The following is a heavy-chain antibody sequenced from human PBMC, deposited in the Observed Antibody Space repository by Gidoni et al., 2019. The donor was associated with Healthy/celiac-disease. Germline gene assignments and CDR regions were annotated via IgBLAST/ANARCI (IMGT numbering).Heavy chain of an antibody. CDR2: INHSGST. V-gene: IGHV4-34*01. CDR3: ARVYSSSWSVSFDY. D-gene: IGHD6-13*01. J-gene: IGHJ4*02. CDR1: GGSFSGYY. Sequence: QVQLQQWGAGLLKPSETLSLTCAVYGGSFSGYYWSWIRQPPGKGLEWIGEINHSGSTNYNPSLKSRVTISVDTSKNQFSLKLSSVTAADTAVYYCARVYSSSWSVSFDYWGQGTLVTVSS.